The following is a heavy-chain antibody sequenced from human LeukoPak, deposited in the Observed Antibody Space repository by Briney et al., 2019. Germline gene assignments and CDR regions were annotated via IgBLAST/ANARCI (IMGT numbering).Heavy chain of an antibody. D-gene: IGHD6-13*01. J-gene: IGHJ3*02. CDR2: ISSSSSDI. CDR1: GFSFRSYS. CDR3: ARDSAAAGTAFDI. V-gene: IGHV3-21*01. Sequence: PGGSLRLSCAASGFSFRSYSINWVRQAPGKGLEWVSSISSSSSDIYYADSVKGRFTISRDNAKNSLYLQMNSLRAEDTAVYYCARDSAAAGTAFDIWGQGTMVTVSS.